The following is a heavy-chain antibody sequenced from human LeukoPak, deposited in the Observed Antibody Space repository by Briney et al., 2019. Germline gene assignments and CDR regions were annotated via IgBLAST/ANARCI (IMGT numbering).Heavy chain of an antibody. D-gene: IGHD1-26*01. Sequence: ASVKVPCKASGYTFTSYYMHWVRQAPGQGLEWMGIINPSGGSTSYAQKFQGRVTMTRDTSTSTVYMELSSLRSEDTAVYYCARDLRKREVGATGGYWGQGTLVTVSS. J-gene: IGHJ4*02. CDR2: INPSGGST. CDR1: GYTFTSYY. CDR3: ARDLRKREVGATGGY. V-gene: IGHV1-46*01.